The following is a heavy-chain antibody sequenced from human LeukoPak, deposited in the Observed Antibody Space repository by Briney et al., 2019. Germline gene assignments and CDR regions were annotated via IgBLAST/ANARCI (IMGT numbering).Heavy chain of an antibody. D-gene: IGHD1-26*01. Sequence: PGGSLRLSCAASGFTFNSYAINWVRQAPGRGLEWVSRISGSGDSAYYPDSVKGRFTISRDNSKNTLYLQMNSLRVEDTAVYYCAKEATMTSFWYFDIWGRGALVTVSS. CDR2: ISGSGDSA. CDR3: AKEATMTSFWYFDI. J-gene: IGHJ2*01. CDR1: GFTFNSYA. V-gene: IGHV3-23*01.